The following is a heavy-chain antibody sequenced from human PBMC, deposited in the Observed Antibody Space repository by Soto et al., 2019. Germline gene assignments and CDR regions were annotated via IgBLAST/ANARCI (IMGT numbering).Heavy chain of an antibody. CDR2: INHSGNT. CDR1: GGSFSGYY. Sequence: KPSETLSLTCAVYGGSFSGYYWSWIRQPPGKGLEWIGEINHSGNTNYNPSLKSRVTISVDTPKNQFSLKLSSVTAADTAVYYCALLYSSSSFYYYGMDVWGQGTTVTVSS. V-gene: IGHV4-34*01. J-gene: IGHJ6*02. D-gene: IGHD6-6*01. CDR3: ALLYSSSSFYYYGMDV.